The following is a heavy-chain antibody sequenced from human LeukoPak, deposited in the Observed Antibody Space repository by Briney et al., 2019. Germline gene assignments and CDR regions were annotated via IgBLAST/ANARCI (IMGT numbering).Heavy chain of an antibody. Sequence: ASVKVSCKASGYTFTSYGISWVRQAPGQGLEWMGWINPNSGGTNYVQKFQGRVTMTRDTSISTAYMELSRLRSDDTAVYYCARGAKFLITMVRGVYYFDYWGQGTLVTVSS. D-gene: IGHD3-10*01. CDR3: ARGAKFLITMVRGVYYFDY. CDR1: GYTFTSYG. V-gene: IGHV1-2*02. J-gene: IGHJ4*02. CDR2: INPNSGGT.